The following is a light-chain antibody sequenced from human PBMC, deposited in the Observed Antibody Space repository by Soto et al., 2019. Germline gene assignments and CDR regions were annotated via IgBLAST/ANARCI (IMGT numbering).Light chain of an antibody. V-gene: IGLV2-8*01. J-gene: IGLJ1*01. Sequence: QSALTQPPSASGSPGQSVTISCTGTSSDVGGYNYVSWYQQHPGKAPKLIISEVSKRPSGVPDRFSGSKSGNTASLTVSGLQAEDEADYYCNSHAGSNNYVFGTGTKVTVL. CDR2: EVS. CDR3: NSHAGSNNYV. CDR1: SSDVGGYNY.